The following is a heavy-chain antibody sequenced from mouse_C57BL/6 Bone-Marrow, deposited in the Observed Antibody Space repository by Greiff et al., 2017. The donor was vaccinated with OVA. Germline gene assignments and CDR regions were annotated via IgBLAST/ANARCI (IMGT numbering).Heavy chain of an antibody. CDR1: GYAFSSYG. Sequence: VQLQQSGAELVKPGASVKISCKASGYAFSSYGMNWVKQRPGKGLEWIGQIYPGEGETQYNGKLKGRASLTADKSSSTAYMQLSSLTSEDSAVYFCARRDGSSYSWYFDVWGTGTTVTVSS. D-gene: IGHD1-1*01. J-gene: IGHJ1*03. CDR3: ARRDGSSYSWYFDV. CDR2: IYPGEGET. V-gene: IGHV1-80*01.